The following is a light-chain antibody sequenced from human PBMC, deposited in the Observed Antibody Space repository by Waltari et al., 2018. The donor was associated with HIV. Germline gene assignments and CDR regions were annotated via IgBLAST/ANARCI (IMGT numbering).Light chain of an antibody. CDR2: DAS. CDR1: QSVGSY. CDR3: QQRSNWPPYT. J-gene: IGKJ2*01. Sequence: EIVLTQSPATLSLSPGERATLSCRASQSVGSYLAWYQQKHGQAPRLRIYDASNRATGIPARFSGSGSGTDFTLTITSLEPEDFAVYYCQQRSNWPPYTFGQGTKLEIK. V-gene: IGKV3-11*01.